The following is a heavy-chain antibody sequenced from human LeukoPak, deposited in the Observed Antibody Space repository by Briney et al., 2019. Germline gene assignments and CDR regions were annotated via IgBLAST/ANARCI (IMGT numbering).Heavy chain of an antibody. D-gene: IGHD3-22*01. CDR1: GYSISSGYY. CDR2: IYHSGST. Sequence: SETLSLTCTVSGYSISSGYYWGWIRQPPGKGLEWIGSIYHSGSTYYNPSLKSRVTISVDTSKNQFSLKLSSVTAADTAVYYCARDVHSSGYYRDAYWFDPWGQGTLVTVSS. V-gene: IGHV4-38-2*02. CDR3: ARDVHSSGYYRDAYWFDP. J-gene: IGHJ5*02.